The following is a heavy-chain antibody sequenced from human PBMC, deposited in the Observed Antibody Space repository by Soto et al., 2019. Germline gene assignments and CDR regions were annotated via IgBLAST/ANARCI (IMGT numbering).Heavy chain of an antibody. D-gene: IGHD2-15*01. CDR3: AKKVPAALRLYYFFGLDV. CDR2: ISQSGTT. Sequence: QVQLQESGPGLVKPSGTLSLTCAVSGASISSDNRWTWVRQPPGEGLERIGEISQSGTTKYNPSLASRFTISVDKSKNQFSLRLTSMTAADTAVYYCAKKVPAALRLYYFFGLDVWGQGTTVTVSS. V-gene: IGHV4-4*02. CDR1: GASISSDNR. J-gene: IGHJ6*02.